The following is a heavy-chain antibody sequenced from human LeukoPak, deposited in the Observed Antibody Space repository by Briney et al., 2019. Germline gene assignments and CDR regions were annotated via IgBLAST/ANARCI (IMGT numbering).Heavy chain of an antibody. V-gene: IGHV4-4*07. CDR1: GGSISSYY. Sequence: SETLSLTCTVSGGSISSYYWSWIRQPAGKGLEWIGRIYTSGSTNYNPSLKSRVTMSVDTSKNQFSLKLSSVTAADTAVYYCARDLGYCSSTSCPGWFDPWGQGTLVTVSS. D-gene: IGHD2-2*03. CDR3: ARDLGYCSSTSCPGWFDP. CDR2: IYTSGST. J-gene: IGHJ5*02.